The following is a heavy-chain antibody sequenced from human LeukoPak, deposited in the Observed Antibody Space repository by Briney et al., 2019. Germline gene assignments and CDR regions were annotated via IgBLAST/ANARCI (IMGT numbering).Heavy chain of an antibody. J-gene: IGHJ5*02. CDR3: ARTYYYDSSGWNWFDP. CDR1: GGSISSGGYS. Sequence: PSETLSLTCAVSGGSISSGGYSWSWIRQPPGKGLEWIGYIYHSGSTYYNPSLQSRVTISVDRSKNQFSLKLSSVTAADTAVYYCARTYYYDSSGWNWFDPWGQGTLVTVSS. D-gene: IGHD3-22*01. CDR2: IYHSGST. V-gene: IGHV4-30-2*01.